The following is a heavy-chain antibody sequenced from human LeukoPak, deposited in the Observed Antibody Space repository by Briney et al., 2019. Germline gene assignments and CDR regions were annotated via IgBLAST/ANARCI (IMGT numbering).Heavy chain of an antibody. Sequence: NLGESLKISCKGSGYSFTSYWIGWVRQMPGKGLEWMGIIYPGDSDTTYSPSLQGQVTISADTSINTAYLQWSSLRASDTAMYYCATSESQTRFDYWGQGTPVTVSS. CDR3: ATSESQTRFDY. D-gene: IGHD1/OR15-1a*01. CDR2: IYPGDSDT. V-gene: IGHV5-51*01. CDR1: GYSFTSYW. J-gene: IGHJ4*02.